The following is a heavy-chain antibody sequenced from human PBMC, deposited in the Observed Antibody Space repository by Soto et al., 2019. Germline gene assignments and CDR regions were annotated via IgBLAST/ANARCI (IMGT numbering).Heavy chain of an antibody. J-gene: IGHJ4*02. V-gene: IGHV4-59*01. CDR2: MFHSGST. Sequence: PSETLSLTCTVSGGSIRNYYWSWIRQPPGKGLELIGYMFHSGSTNYNPSLKSRVTISLDTSKNQFSLKLRSVTAADTAVYYCAREDDFWSGYLAYWGQGTLVTVSS. CDR1: GGSIRNYY. D-gene: IGHD3-3*01. CDR3: AREDDFWSGYLAY.